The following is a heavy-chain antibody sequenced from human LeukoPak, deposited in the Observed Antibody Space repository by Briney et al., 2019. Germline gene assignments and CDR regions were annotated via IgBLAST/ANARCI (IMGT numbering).Heavy chain of an antibody. CDR2: INPSGGST. J-gene: IGHJ4*02. Sequence: ASVKVSCKASGYTFTSYGISWVRQAPGQGLEWMGIINPSGGSTSYAQKFQGRVTMTRDTSTSTVYMELSSLRSEDTAVYYCARGRGIAVAGTAFDYWGQGTLVTVSS. V-gene: IGHV1-46*01. CDR1: GYTFTSYG. CDR3: ARGRGIAVAGTAFDY. D-gene: IGHD6-19*01.